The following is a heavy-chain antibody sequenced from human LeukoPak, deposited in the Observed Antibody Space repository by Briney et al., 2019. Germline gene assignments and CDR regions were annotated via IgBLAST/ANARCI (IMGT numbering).Heavy chain of an antibody. CDR3: AKDRRRYCSGGSCYPDY. CDR2: ISYDGSNK. J-gene: IGHJ4*02. V-gene: IGHV3-30*18. CDR1: GFTFSSYG. D-gene: IGHD2-15*01. Sequence: GGSLRLSCAASGFTFSSYGMHCVRRAPGKGLEWVAVISYDGSNKYYADSVKGRFTISRDNSKNTLYLQMNSLRAEDTAVYYCAKDRRRYCSGGSCYPDYWGQGTLVTVSS.